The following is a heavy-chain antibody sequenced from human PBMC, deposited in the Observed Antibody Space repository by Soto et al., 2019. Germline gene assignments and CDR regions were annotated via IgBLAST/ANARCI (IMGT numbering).Heavy chain of an antibody. CDR2: INPNSGGT. CDR3: ARDYDGYSSIDAFDI. Sequence: ASVKVSCKASGYTFTGYYMHWVRQAPGQGLEWMGWINPNSGGTNYAQKFQGWVTMTRDTSIRTAYMELSRLRSDDTAVYYCARDYDGYSSIDAFDIWGQGTMVTVSS. V-gene: IGHV1-2*04. CDR1: GYTFTGYY. D-gene: IGHD6-13*01. J-gene: IGHJ3*02.